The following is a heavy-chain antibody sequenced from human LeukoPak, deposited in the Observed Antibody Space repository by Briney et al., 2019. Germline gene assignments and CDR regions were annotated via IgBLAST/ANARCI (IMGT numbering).Heavy chain of an antibody. V-gene: IGHV3-48*01. J-gene: IGHJ6*03. D-gene: IGHD3-16*01. CDR3: ARDLTSAYWTPGGYYYYMDV. CDR2: ITSDSAFM. Sequence: GGSLRLSCAASGFNLKTYSINWVRQAPGKGLEWISYITSDSAFMYYADSVKGRFTISRDNAKNSVYLQMHSLKVEDTAVYYCARDLTSAYWTPGGYYYYMDVWGKGTTVTVSS. CDR1: GFNLKTYS.